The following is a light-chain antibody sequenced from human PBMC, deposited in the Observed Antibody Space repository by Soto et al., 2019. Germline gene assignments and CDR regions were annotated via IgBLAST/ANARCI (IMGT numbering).Light chain of an antibody. CDR1: TNDVGNYNL. CDR2: EVS. J-gene: IGLJ2*01. V-gene: IGLV2-23*02. Sequence: QSALTQPASVSGSPGQSITISCTGTTNDVGNYNLVSWYQQHPGKAPKLRIFEVSKRPSGVSNRFAGSKSGNTASLTISGRQAEDEADYYCCSYAGANTWIFGGGTKLTVL. CDR3: CSYAGANTWI.